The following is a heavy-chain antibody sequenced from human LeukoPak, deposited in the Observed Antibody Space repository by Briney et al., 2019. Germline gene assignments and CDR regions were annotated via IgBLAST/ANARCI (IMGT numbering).Heavy chain of an antibody. CDR1: GFTFSDYY. CDR2: ISSSSSYT. V-gene: IGHV3-11*06. D-gene: IGHD3-10*01. CDR3: ARDHYYGSGSQNWLDP. J-gene: IGHJ5*02. Sequence: GGSLRLSCAASGFTFSDYYMSWIRQAPGKGLEWVSYISSSSSYTNYADSVKGRFTISRDNAKNSLYLQMNSLRAEDTAVHYCARDHYYGSGSQNWLDPWGQGTLVTVSS.